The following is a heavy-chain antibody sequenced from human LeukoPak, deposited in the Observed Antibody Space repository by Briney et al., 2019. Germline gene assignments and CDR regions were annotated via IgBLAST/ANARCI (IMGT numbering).Heavy chain of an antibody. J-gene: IGHJ4*02. CDR3: ASRSSGYDY. CDR1: GFTFSSYA. CDR2: ISGSGGST. Sequence: GGSLRLSCAASGFTFSSYAMSWVRQAPGKGLEWVSAISGSGGSTYYADSVKGRFTISRENAKNSLYLQMNSLRAEDTAVYYCASRSSGYDYWGQGTLVTVSS. D-gene: IGHD5-12*01. V-gene: IGHV3-23*01.